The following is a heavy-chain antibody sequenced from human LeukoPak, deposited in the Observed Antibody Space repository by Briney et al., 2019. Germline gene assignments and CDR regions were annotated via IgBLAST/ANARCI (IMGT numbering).Heavy chain of an antibody. CDR3: ARGAIGYCSSTSCYDFDY. D-gene: IGHD2-2*01. J-gene: IGHJ4*02. V-gene: IGHV3-21*01. Sequence: AGSLRLSCAASGFTFSRYSMNWVRQAPGKGLEWDSAISSSSSYIYYADSVKGRFTISRDNAKNSLYLQMNSLRAEDTAVYYCARGAIGYCSSTSCYDFDYWVQGTLVTVSS. CDR1: GFTFSRYS. CDR2: ISSSSSYI.